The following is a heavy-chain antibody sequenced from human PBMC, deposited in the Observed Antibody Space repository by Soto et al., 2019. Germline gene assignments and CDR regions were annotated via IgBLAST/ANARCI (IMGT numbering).Heavy chain of an antibody. J-gene: IGHJ5*02. Sequence: QVQLVQSGAEVKKPGASVKVSCKASGYTFTGYYMHWVRQAPGQGLEWMGWINPNSGGTNYAQKFQGWVTMTRDTAISTAYMELSRLRSDDTAVYYCARGGNDPEVLRYFDWFAGYPDQKNWFDPWGQGTLVTVSS. CDR1: GYTFTGYY. D-gene: IGHD3-9*01. CDR3: ARGGNDPEVLRYFDWFAGYPDQKNWFDP. V-gene: IGHV1-2*04. CDR2: INPNSGGT.